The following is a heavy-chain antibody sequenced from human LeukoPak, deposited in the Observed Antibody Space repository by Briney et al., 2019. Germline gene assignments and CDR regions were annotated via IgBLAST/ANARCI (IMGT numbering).Heavy chain of an antibody. Sequence: PGRSLRLSCAASGFTFDDYAMHWVRQAPGKGLEWVAVILYDGSNKNYAESVKGRFTISRDNSKNTLYLQMKSLRPEDTAVYYCSRDRVLFYGSQTVGQDNWFDPWGQGTLVTVSS. D-gene: IGHD3-10*01. V-gene: IGHV3-30-3*01. CDR2: ILYDGSNK. CDR3: SRDRVLFYGSQTVGQDNWFDP. CDR1: GFTFDDYA. J-gene: IGHJ5*02.